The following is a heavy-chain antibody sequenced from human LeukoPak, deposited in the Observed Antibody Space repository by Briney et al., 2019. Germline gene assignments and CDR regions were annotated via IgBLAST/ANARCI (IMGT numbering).Heavy chain of an antibody. J-gene: IGHJ4*02. V-gene: IGHV4-59*11. Sequence: SETLSLTCTVSGASISTHYWSWIRQPPGKGLEWIAYIYYSGITNYNPSLKSRATIPVDTSKNQFSLKLSSVTAADTAVYYCARVLWPYSSSWPFFDFWGQGTLVTVSS. CDR2: IYYSGIT. CDR3: ARVLWPYSSSWPFFDF. D-gene: IGHD6-13*01. CDR1: GASISTHY.